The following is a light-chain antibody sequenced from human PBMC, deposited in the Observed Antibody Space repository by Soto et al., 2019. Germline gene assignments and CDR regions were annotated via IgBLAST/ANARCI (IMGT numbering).Light chain of an antibody. V-gene: IGLV2-23*02. CDR2: EVS. Sequence: QSALTQPASVSGSPGQSITISCTGTSSDVGSYNLVSWYQQHPGKAPKLLIYEVSKRPSGVSTRFSGSKSANTASLTISGLQAEDEADYSCCSYVGSSTVVFGGGTKLTVL. CDR1: SSDVGSYNL. J-gene: IGLJ2*01. CDR3: CSYVGSSTVV.